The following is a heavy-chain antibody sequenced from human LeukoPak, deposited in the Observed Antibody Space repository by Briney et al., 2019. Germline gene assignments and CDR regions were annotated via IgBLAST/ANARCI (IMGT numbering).Heavy chain of an antibody. CDR1: GGSISSHY. J-gene: IGHJ6*03. V-gene: IGHV4-59*11. CDR3: ARSKRQNYYYYYMDV. CDR2: IYYSGST. Sequence: PSETLSLTCTVSGGSISSHYWSWIRQPPGKGLEWIGYIYYSGSTNYNPSLKSRVTISVDTSKNQFSLKLSSVTAADTAVYYCARSKRQNYYYYYMDVWGKGTMVTVSS.